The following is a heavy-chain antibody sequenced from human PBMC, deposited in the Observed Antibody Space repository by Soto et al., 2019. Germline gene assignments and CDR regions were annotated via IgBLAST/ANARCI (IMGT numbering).Heavy chain of an antibody. CDR1: GFTFSSYS. CDR3: ARDLGIAARPFDY. V-gene: IGHV3-21*01. Sequence: EVQLVESGGGLVQPGGSLRVSCAASGFTFSSYSMNWVRQAPGKGLEWVSSISSSSSYIYYADSVKGRFTISRDNAKNSLYLQMNSLRAEDTAVYYCARDLGIAARPFDYWGQGTLVTVSS. D-gene: IGHD6-6*01. CDR2: ISSSSSYI. J-gene: IGHJ4*02.